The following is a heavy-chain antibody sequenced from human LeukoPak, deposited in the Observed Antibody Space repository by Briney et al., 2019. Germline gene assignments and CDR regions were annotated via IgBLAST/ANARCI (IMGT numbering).Heavy chain of an antibody. CDR2: IIPIFGTA. V-gene: IGHV1-69*05. Sequence: SVKVSCKASGGTFSSYAISWVRQAPGQGLEWRGGIIPIFGTANYAQKFQGRVTITTDESTSTAYMELSSLRSEDTAVYYCARGRKSMVRGVHFDYWGQGTLVTVSS. CDR3: ARGRKSMVRGVHFDY. CDR1: GGTFSSYA. D-gene: IGHD3-10*01. J-gene: IGHJ4*02.